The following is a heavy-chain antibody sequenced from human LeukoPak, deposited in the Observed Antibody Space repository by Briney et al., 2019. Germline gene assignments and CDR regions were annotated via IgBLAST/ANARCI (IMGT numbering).Heavy chain of an antibody. J-gene: IGHJ5*02. CDR2: IYYSGST. Sequence: SETLSLTCTVSGGSISSSSYYWGWIRQPPGKGLEWIGSIYYSGSTYYNPSLKSRVTISVDTSKNQFSLKLSSVTAADTAVYYCARQDYDFWSGYQTPNWFDPWGQGTLVTVSS. V-gene: IGHV4-39*01. CDR3: ARQDYDFWSGYQTPNWFDP. D-gene: IGHD3-3*01. CDR1: GGSISSSSYY.